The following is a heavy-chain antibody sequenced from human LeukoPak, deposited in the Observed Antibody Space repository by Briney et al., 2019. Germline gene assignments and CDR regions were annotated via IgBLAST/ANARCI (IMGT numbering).Heavy chain of an antibody. CDR2: IMSDGSKE. CDR1: GFTFSSYG. CDR3: AKPRIAAAETGC. J-gene: IGHJ4*02. V-gene: IGHV3-33*06. Sequence: GGSLRLSCAASGFTFSSYGMHWVRQAPGKGLEWVAVIMSDGSKEFYTDSVKGRFTISRDNSKNTLYLQMNSLRAEDTAVYYCAKPRIAAAETGCWGQGTLVTVSS. D-gene: IGHD6-13*01.